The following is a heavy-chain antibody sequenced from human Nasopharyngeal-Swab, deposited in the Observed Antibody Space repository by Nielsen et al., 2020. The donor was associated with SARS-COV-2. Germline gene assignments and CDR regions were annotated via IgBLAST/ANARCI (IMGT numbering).Heavy chain of an antibody. CDR2: ISGSGNII. V-gene: IGHV3-48*03. Sequence: GESLKISCAASGFTLGTYGMNWVRQAPGKGLEWVSHISGSGNIIYYADSVKGRFTISRDSAKNSLYLQMNSLRAEDTALYYCRGWLTTFDIWGQGTLVTVSS. CDR3: RGWLTTFDI. D-gene: IGHD3-22*01. J-gene: IGHJ3*02. CDR1: GFTLGTYG.